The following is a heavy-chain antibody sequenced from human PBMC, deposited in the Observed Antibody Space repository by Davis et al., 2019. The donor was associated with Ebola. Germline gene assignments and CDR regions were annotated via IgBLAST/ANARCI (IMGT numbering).Heavy chain of an antibody. CDR2: IKQDGSEK. J-gene: IGHJ4*02. Sequence: EFPKLPRSASGFTFSRQWMSWVRDALGKGLEWVANIKQDGSEKYYVDSVKGRFTISRDNAKNSLYLQMNSLRAEDTAVYFFARLVWWEQLLLDYGGQGTLVTVSS. V-gene: IGHV3-7*03. CDR1: GFTFSRQW. D-gene: IGHD1-26*01. CDR3: ARLVWWEQLLLDY.